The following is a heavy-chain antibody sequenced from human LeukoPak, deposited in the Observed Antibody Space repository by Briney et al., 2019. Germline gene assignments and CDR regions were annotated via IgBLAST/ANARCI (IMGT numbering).Heavy chain of an antibody. D-gene: IGHD3-16*01. CDR1: GFTFRAYP. J-gene: IGHJ6*02. CDR3: AKDLPAGSWGSVDFYYGLDV. CDR2: ISGIAGRT. V-gene: IGHV3-23*01. Sequence: GGSLRLSCAASGFTFRAYPMNWVGHAPGKGLEWVSFISGIAGRTYYADSMQGRFTISRDNSKDTLYLQMNSLRADDTAVYYCAKDLPAGSWGSVDFYYGLDVWGQGTTVTVSS.